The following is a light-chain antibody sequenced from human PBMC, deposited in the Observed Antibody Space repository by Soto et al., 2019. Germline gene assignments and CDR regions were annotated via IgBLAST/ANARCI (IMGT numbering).Light chain of an antibody. Sequence: TQSAATLSFSPGEGATPSGRASQGIGDTLAWYQQKPGQAHRLIIYGASTRATGIKDRFSGSGSGTEFTLTISSLQSEDFAVYYCQQYNNWPQTFGQGTQVDLK. CDR1: QGIGDT. V-gene: IGKV3-15*01. CDR3: QQYNNWPQT. CDR2: GAS. J-gene: IGKJ1*01.